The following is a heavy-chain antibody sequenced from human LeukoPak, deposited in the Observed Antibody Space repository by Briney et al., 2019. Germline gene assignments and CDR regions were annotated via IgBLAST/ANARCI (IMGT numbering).Heavy chain of an antibody. D-gene: IGHD3-22*01. V-gene: IGHV4-4*07. J-gene: IGHJ4*02. CDR2: IYTSGST. CDR1: GGSSNNYY. CDR3: ARESGYYYDTSGYTFDY. Sequence: SETLSLTCTVSGGSSNNYYWSWIRQSAGKGLEWIGRIYTSGSTNYNPSLKSRVSMSVDTSKNQSSLRLRSVTAADTAVYYCARESGYYYDTSGYTFDYWGQGILVTVSS.